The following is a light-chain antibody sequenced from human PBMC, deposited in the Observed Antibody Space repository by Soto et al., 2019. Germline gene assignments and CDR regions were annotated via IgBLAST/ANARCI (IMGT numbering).Light chain of an antibody. CDR2: WAS. CDR3: QQYHSSLRT. CDR1: QSVLYSSNNRNY. V-gene: IGKV4-1*01. J-gene: IGKJ1*01. Sequence: DIVMTQSPDSLAVSLGERATINCKSSQSVLYSSNNRNYLAWYQQKPGQPPKLLIYWASTRESGVPDRFSGSGSGTDFTLTISSLQAEDLAVYYCQQYHSSLRTFGQGTKVEIK.